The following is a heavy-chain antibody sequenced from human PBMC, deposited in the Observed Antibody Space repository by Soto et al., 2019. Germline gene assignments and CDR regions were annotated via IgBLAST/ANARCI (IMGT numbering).Heavy chain of an antibody. CDR1: GYTFTRYT. CDR2: INPDNGNT. Sequence: QVQLVQSGAEVKKPGASVKISCKASGYTFTRYTMNWVRQAPGQRLEWMGWINPDNGNTKSSQKFQDRVIITRDTSASTAYMALSSLRSEDTAVYYRARGIATGQIDPRGQGILVTVSS. D-gene: IGHD2-15*01. V-gene: IGHV1-3*01. CDR3: ARGIATGQIDP. J-gene: IGHJ5*02.